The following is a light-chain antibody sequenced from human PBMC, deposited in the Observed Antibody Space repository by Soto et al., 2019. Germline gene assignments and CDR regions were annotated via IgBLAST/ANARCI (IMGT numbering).Light chain of an antibody. Sequence: EILLTQSPATLSLSPGDRATLSCEASQAVSNSYLAWFQQKPGQAPRLLIYGASTRATGIPDRFSGSGSGTVFTLTISRLEAEDFAVFYCQQYNVSPYTFGQGTKVDIK. CDR1: QAVSNSY. CDR3: QQYNVSPYT. V-gene: IGKV3-20*01. J-gene: IGKJ2*01. CDR2: GAS.